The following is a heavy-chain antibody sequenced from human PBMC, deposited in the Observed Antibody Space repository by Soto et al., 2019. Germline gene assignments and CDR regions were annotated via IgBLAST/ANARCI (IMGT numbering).Heavy chain of an antibody. Sequence: PSDTLSLTCTVSCGSISSEGYYWSWFRQLPGKGLEWIGDIYYSGSLYYNPSFKSRLTISGDASKNQFSLKLSSVTAADTALYYCARGKGYSYGPYYFDYWGQGTLVTVSS. J-gene: IGHJ4*02. CDR3: ARGKGYSYGPYYFDY. V-gene: IGHV4-31*03. CDR2: IYYSGSL. CDR1: CGSISSEGYY. D-gene: IGHD5-18*01.